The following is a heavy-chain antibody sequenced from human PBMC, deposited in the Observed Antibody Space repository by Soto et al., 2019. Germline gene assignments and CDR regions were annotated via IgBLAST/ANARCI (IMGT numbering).Heavy chain of an antibody. V-gene: IGHV3-23*01. CDR3: ANGKYQLLSRRDMYYMDV. J-gene: IGHJ6*03. CDR1: GFTFSSYA. D-gene: IGHD2-2*01. Sequence: PGGSLRLSCAASGFTFSSYAMSWVRQAPGKGLEWVSAISGSGGSTYYADSVKGRFTISRDNSKNTLYLQMNSLRAEDTAVYYCANGKYQLLSRRDMYYMDVWGKGTTVTVSS. CDR2: ISGSGGST.